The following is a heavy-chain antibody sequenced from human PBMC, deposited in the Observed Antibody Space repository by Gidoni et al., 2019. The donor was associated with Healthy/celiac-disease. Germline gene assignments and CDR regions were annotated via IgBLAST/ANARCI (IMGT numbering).Heavy chain of an antibody. J-gene: IGHJ6*02. CDR1: GGTFSSYT. Sequence: QVQLVQSGAEVKKPGSSVKVSCKASGGTFSSYTIRWVRQAPGQGLEWMGRIIPILGIANYAQKFQGRVTITADKSTSTAYMELSSLRSEDTAVYYCARIRGYCSGGSCSEDYYYGMDVWGQGTTVTVSS. CDR2: IIPILGIA. V-gene: IGHV1-69*02. D-gene: IGHD2-15*01. CDR3: ARIRGYCSGGSCSEDYYYGMDV.